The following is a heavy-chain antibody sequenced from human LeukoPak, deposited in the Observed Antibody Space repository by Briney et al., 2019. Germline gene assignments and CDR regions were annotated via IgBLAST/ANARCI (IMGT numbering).Heavy chain of an antibody. Sequence: SETLSLTCAVYGGSFSGYYWSWIRQPPGKGLEWIGEINHSGSTNYNPSLKSRVTISVDTSKNQFSLKLSSVTAADTAVYYCARDFRIYDSSGYYYYYGMDVWGQGTTVTVSS. CDR1: GGSFSGYY. CDR3: ARDFRIYDSSGYYYYYGMDV. J-gene: IGHJ6*02. V-gene: IGHV4-34*01. D-gene: IGHD3-22*01. CDR2: INHSGST.